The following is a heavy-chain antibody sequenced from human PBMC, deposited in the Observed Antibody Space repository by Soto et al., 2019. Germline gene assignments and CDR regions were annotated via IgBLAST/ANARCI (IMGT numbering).Heavy chain of an antibody. CDR2: ISYDGSNK. Sequence: QGQLVESGGGVVQPGRSLRLSCAASGFTFSNYAIHWVRQAPGKGLEWVAVISYDGSNKYYTDSVKGRFIISRDKSENTLYMQMSSLRAEDTAVYYCARDYSYQRSMDVWGQGTTVTVSS. V-gene: IGHV3-30-3*01. D-gene: IGHD2-15*01. CDR3: ARDYSYQRSMDV. CDR1: GFTFSNYA. J-gene: IGHJ6*02.